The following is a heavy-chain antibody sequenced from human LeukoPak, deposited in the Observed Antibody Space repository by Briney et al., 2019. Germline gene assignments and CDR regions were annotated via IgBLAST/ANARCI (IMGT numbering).Heavy chain of an antibody. CDR2: ISYDGSNK. CDR1: GFTFSSYA. Sequence: GRSLRLSCAASGFTFSSYAMHWVRQAPGKGLEWVAVISYDGSNKYYADSVKGRFTISRDNSKNTLYLQMNSLRAEDTAVYYCAREPFPSWELLANYFDYWGQGTLVTVSS. J-gene: IGHJ4*02. V-gene: IGHV3-30-3*01. CDR3: AREPFPSWELLANYFDY. D-gene: IGHD1-26*01.